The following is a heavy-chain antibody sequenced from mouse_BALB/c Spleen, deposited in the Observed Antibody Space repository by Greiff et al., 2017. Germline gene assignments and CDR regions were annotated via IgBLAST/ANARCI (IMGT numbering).Heavy chain of an antibody. D-gene: IGHD1-1*01. V-gene: IGHV5-17*02. J-gene: IGHJ2*01. CDR3: AITTVDYFDY. Sequence: EVHLVESGGGLVQPGGSRKLSCAASGFTFSSFGMHWVRQAPEKGLEWVAYISSGSSTIYYADTVKGRFTISRDNPKNTLFLQMTSLRSEDTAMYYCAITTVDYFDYWGQGTTLTVSS. CDR1: GFTFSSFG. CDR2: ISSGSSTI.